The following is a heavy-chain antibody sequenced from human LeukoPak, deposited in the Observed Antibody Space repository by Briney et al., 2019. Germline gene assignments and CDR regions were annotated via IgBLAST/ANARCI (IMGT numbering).Heavy chain of an antibody. Sequence: NPGGSLRLSCAASGFTSSSYSMNWVRQAPGKGLEWVSSISSSSSYIYYADSVKGRFTISRDNAKNSLYLQMNSLRAEDTAVYYCARDGGYSYGPGYFQHWVQGTLVTVSS. V-gene: IGHV3-21*01. CDR2: ISSSSSYI. CDR1: GFTSSSYS. D-gene: IGHD5-18*01. CDR3: ARDGGYSYGPGYFQH. J-gene: IGHJ1*01.